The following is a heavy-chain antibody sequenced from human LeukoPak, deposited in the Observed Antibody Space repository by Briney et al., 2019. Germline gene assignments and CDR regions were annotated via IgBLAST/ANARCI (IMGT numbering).Heavy chain of an antibody. Sequence: GGSLRLSCAASGFTFSSYGMHWVRQATGKGLEWVAVISYDGSNKYYADSVKGRFTISRDNSKNTLYLQMNSLRAEDTAVYYCTLRFGEIDYWGQGTLVTVSS. V-gene: IGHV3-30*03. J-gene: IGHJ4*02. CDR1: GFTFSSYG. CDR3: TLRFGEIDY. CDR2: ISYDGSNK. D-gene: IGHD3-16*01.